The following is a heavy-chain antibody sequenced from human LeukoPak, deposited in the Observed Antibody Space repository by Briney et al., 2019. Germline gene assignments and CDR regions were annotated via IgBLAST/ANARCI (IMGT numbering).Heavy chain of an antibody. V-gene: IGHV5-51*01. D-gene: IGHD1-26*01. Sequence: GESLKISCKGFGYSFTNYWIGWVRQMPGKGLEWMGIIYPGDSDTRYSPSFQGQVTISADKSISTAYLQWSSLKPSDTAMYYCARQGGSQSGAFDIWGQGTMVTVSS. J-gene: IGHJ3*02. CDR2: IYPGDSDT. CDR1: GYSFTNYW. CDR3: ARQGGSQSGAFDI.